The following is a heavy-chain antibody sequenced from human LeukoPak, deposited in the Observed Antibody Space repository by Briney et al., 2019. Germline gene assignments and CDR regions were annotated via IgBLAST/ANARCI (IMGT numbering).Heavy chain of an antibody. V-gene: IGHV3-11*04. J-gene: IGHJ3*02. CDR3: TKYYYDSSGYYELRGAFDI. Sequence: GGSLRLSCAASGFTFSDYYMSWIRQAPGKGLECVSYISSRGTTIYYADSVKGRFTISRDNAKNSLYLQMNALRAEDTAVYYCTKYYYDSSGYYELRGAFDIWGQGTMVTVSS. D-gene: IGHD3-22*01. CDR2: ISSRGTTI. CDR1: GFTFSDYY.